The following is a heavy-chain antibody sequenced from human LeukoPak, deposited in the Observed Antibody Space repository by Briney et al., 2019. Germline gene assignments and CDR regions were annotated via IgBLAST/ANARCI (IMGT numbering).Heavy chain of an antibody. CDR1: GLTVSSNY. D-gene: IGHD3-3*01. Sequence: GGSLRLSCAASGLTVSSNYMSWVRQAQGLEWVSIIYSDGSTYYADSVKGRFTISRDNSENTLYLQMNSLRTEDSAVYYCARVPYDFWRKGMDAWGQGTTVTVSS. CDR3: ARVPYDFWRKGMDA. J-gene: IGHJ6*02. V-gene: IGHV3-66*02. CDR2: IYSDGST.